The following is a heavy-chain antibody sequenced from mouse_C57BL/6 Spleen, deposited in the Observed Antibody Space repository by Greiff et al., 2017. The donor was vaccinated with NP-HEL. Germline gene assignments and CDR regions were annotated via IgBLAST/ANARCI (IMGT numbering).Heavy chain of an antibody. CDR2: ISNGGGST. Sequence: EVHLVESGGGLVQPGGSLKLSCAASGFTFSDYYMYWVRQTPEKRLEWVAYISNGGGSTYYPDTVKGRFTISRDNAKNTLYMQMSRLKSEDTAMYYCARWPFDYWGQGTTLTVSS. V-gene: IGHV5-12*01. CDR1: GFTFSDYY. CDR3: ARWPFDY. J-gene: IGHJ2*01.